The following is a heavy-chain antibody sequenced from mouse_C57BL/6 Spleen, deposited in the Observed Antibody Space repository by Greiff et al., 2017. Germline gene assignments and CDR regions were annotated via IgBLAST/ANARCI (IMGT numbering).Heavy chain of an antibody. Sequence: QVQLQQSGPELVKPGASVKISCKASGYAFSSSWMNWVKQRPGKGLEWIGRIYPGDGDTNYNGKFKGKATLTADKSSSTAYMQLSSLTSEDSAVYFCARLITTQYYFDYWGQGTTLTVSS. J-gene: IGHJ2*01. CDR2: IYPGDGDT. D-gene: IGHD1-1*01. CDR3: ARLITTQYYFDY. CDR1: GYAFSSSW. V-gene: IGHV1-82*01.